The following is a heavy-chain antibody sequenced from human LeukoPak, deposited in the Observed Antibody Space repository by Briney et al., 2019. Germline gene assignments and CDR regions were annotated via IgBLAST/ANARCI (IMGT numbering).Heavy chain of an antibody. CDR1: GLTFDHYV. V-gene: IGHV3-43*02. CDR2: ISRDGGST. J-gene: IGHJ3*02. D-gene: IGHD1-1*01. Sequence: PGGSLRLSCAASGLTFDHYVMHWVRQAPGKGLEWVSLISRDGGSTYYADSVKGRLTISRDNSKNSLYLQMNSLTTEDTALYFCAKGTTMYAFDIWGQGTMVTVSS. CDR3: AKGTTMYAFDI.